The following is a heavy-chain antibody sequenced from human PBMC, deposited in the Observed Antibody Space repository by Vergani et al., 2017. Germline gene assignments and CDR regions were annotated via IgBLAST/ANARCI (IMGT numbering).Heavy chain of an antibody. CDR1: GGSVSRGSYY. V-gene: IGHV4-61*10. D-gene: IGHD1-14*01. CDR2: IYYSGST. J-gene: IGHJ4*02. CDR3: AREFGGITDY. Sequence: QVQLQESGPGLVKPSETLSLTCTVSGGSVSRGSYYWSWIRQPAGEGLGWIGYIYYSGSTNYNPALKSRVTISVDTSKNQFSLKLSSVTAADTAVYYCAREFGGITDYWGQGTLVTVSS.